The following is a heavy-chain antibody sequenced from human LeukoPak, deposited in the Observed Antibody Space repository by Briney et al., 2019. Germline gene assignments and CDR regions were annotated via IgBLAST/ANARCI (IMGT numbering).Heavy chain of an antibody. D-gene: IGHD4-11*01. V-gene: IGHV4-4*07. CDR3: AREPGPYSNYDWFDP. CDR1: GFTFSDYY. J-gene: IGHJ5*02. CDR2: IYTSGST. Sequence: LRLSCAASGFTFSDYYMSWIRQPAGKGLEWIGRIYTSGSTNYNPSLKSRVTMSVDTSKNQFSLKLSSVTAADTAVYYCAREPGPYSNYDWFDPWGQGTLVTVSS.